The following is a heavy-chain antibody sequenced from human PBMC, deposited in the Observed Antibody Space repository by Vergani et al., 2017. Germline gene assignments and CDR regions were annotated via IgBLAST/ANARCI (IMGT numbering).Heavy chain of an antibody. J-gene: IGHJ4*02. Sequence: QVQLVQSGAEVKKPGASVKVSCKASGYTFTGYYMHWVRQAPGQGLEWMGWINPNSGGTNYAQKLQGRVTMTTDTSTSTAYMELRSLRSDDTAVYYCARDIAVPNLGGGNDYWGQGTLVTVSS. V-gene: IGHV1-2*02. CDR1: GYTFTGYY. D-gene: IGHD6-19*01. CDR2: INPNSGGT. CDR3: ARDIAVPNLGGGNDY.